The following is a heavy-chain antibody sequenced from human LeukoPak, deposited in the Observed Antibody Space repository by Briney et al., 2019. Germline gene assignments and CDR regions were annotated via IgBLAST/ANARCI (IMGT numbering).Heavy chain of an antibody. CDR2: INSDGSST. Sequence: GRSLRLSCAPSGFTSSSYWMHWVRQPPGKGLVWVSRINSDGSSTSYADSVKGRFTISRDNAKNTLYLQMNSLRAEDTAVYYCVGWSYYYFDYWGQGTLVTVSS. V-gene: IGHV3-74*01. CDR3: VGWSYYYFDY. J-gene: IGHJ4*02. D-gene: IGHD1-26*01. CDR1: GFTSSSYW.